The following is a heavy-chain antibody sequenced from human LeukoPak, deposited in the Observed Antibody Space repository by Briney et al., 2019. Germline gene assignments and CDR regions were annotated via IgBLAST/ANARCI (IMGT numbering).Heavy chain of an antibody. V-gene: IGHV3-23*01. CDR1: GFTFSSYA. CDR2: ISGSGGST. J-gene: IGHJ4*02. CDR3: AKGGMGYDSSGYLYFDY. Sequence: GGSLRLSCAASGFTFSSYAMSWVRQAPGKGLEWVSAISGSGGSTYYADPVKGRFTISRDNSKNTLYLQMNSLRAEDTAVYYCAKGGMGYDSSGYLYFDYWGQGTLVTVSS. D-gene: IGHD3-22*01.